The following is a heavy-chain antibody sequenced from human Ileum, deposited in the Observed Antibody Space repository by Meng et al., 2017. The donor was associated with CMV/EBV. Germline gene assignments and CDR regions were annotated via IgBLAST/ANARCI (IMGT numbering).Heavy chain of an antibody. CDR2: MYPGDSDT. CDR3: ARYSGSQGWFDP. J-gene: IGHJ5*02. D-gene: IGHD1-26*01. Sequence: GESLKISCKGSGYSFTSYWIGWVRQMPGKGLEWMGVMYPGDSDTRYSPSFQGQVTISADKSISTAYLQGSGLKASDTAMYYCARYSGSQGWFDPWGQGTLVTVSS. V-gene: IGHV5-51*01. CDR1: GYSFTSYW.